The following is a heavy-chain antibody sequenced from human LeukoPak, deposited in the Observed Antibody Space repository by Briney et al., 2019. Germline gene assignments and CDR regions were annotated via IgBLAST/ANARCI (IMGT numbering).Heavy chain of an antibody. J-gene: IGHJ4*02. CDR1: EFTFSNFW. CDR2: INPEGSEK. D-gene: IGHD5-18*01. CDR3: ARDLAYSRLDY. Sequence: GGSLRLSCAASEFTFSNFWMGWVRQAPGKGLEWVASINPEGSEKYSADSVKGRFTISRDNAKNSLYLQMDSLRVEDTAFYYCARDLAYSRLDYWGQGMLVTVSS. V-gene: IGHV3-7*01.